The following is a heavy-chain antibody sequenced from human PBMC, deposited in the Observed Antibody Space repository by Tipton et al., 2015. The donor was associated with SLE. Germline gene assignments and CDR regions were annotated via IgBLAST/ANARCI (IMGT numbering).Heavy chain of an antibody. Sequence: SLRLSCAASGFSINNYWMHWVRQAPGKGLMWVSRINGDGSTTTYADSVKGRFTISRDNSKNTLYLQMNSLRADDTAVYYCATDQGDSSDYSYYYYAMDVWGQGTTVTVSS. V-gene: IGHV3-74*01. D-gene: IGHD3-22*01. J-gene: IGHJ6*02. CDR1: GFSINNYW. CDR3: ATDQGDSSDYSYYYYAMDV. CDR2: INGDGSTT.